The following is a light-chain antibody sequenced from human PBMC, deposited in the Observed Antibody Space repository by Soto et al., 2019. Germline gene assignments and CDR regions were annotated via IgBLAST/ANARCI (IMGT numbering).Light chain of an antibody. CDR2: DAS. V-gene: IGKV3-15*01. CDR1: VRVSRN. J-gene: IGKJ1*01. CDR3: QQYNAWPRT. Sequence: EIGMTQYPATVSVSXGERATLFCRPRVRVSRNLAWYQQKPGPAPRFXXFDASTRAHGSPARFSGSGSVTEFTRTITSLQSEDFAVYYGQQYNAWPRTFGQGTKVDIK.